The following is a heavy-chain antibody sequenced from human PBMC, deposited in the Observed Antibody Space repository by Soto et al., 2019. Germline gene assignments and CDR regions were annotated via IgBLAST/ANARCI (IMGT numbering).Heavy chain of an antibody. J-gene: IGHJ4*02. CDR2: ISYDGSNK. Sequence: QVQLVESGGGVVQPGRSLRLSCAASGFTFSSYGMHWVRQAPGKGLEWVAVISYDGSNKYYADSVKGRFTISRDNSKNTLYLQMNSLRAEDTAVYYCAKGSLEYYYDSSGYIDYWGQGTLVTVSS. V-gene: IGHV3-30*18. CDR1: GFTFSSYG. D-gene: IGHD3-22*01. CDR3: AKGSLEYYYDSSGYIDY.